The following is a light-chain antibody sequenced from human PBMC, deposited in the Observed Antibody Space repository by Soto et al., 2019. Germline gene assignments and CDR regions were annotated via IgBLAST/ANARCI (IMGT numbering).Light chain of an antibody. J-gene: IGKJ2*01. CDR2: GAS. V-gene: IGKV3-15*01. CDR1: QTIANN. Sequence: ETVMTQSPATLSVSRGERATLSCRASQTIANNLAWYQQRPGQAPRLLIYGASTRATGIPARFSGSGSGTEFTLTISSLQSEDFAIYYCQQYNNWPPYTFGQGTKLEIK. CDR3: QQYNNWPPYT.